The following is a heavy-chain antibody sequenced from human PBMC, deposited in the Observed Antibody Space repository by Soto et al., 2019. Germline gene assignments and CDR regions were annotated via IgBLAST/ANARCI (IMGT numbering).Heavy chain of an antibody. D-gene: IGHD3-10*01. CDR2: IYYSGST. CDR3: ARDHVVRGVINWFDP. Sequence: QVQLQESGPGLVKPSETLSLTCTVSGGSVSSGSYYWSWIRQPPGKGLEWIGYIYYSGSTNYNPSLKSRVTISVVTSKNQFSLKLSSVTAADTAVYYCARDHVVRGVINWFDPWGQGTLVTVSS. V-gene: IGHV4-61*01. J-gene: IGHJ5*02. CDR1: GGSVSSGSYY.